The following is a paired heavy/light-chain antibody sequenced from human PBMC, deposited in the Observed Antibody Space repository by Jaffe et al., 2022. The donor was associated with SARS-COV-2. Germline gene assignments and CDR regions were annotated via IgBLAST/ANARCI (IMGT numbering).Heavy chain of an antibody. J-gene: IGHJ6*02. D-gene: IGHD4-4*01. CDR3: ARAKYASYYYYYHYGMDV. Sequence: QVHLQESGPGLVKPSQTLSLTCTVSGGSMNSGSYYWSWIRQPAGKGLEWIGRIYISGRTNYNPSLKSRVTISVDTSNNQFSLKLNSVTAADAAMYYCARAKYASYYYYYHYGMDVWGQGTTVTVSS. CDR1: GGSMNSGSYY. V-gene: IGHV4-61*02. CDR2: IYISGRT.
Light chain of an antibody. CDR1: SSNIGSNS. J-gene: IGLJ1*01. Sequence: QSVLTQPPSASGTPGQGVTISCSGSSSNIGSNSVSWYQHVPGTAPTLLIYTDNQRPSGAPDRFSASKSGTSASLAISGLQSEDEADYYCAAWDDSLSVFVFGTGTKVIVL. V-gene: IGLV1-44*01. CDR2: TDN. CDR3: AAWDDSLSVFV.